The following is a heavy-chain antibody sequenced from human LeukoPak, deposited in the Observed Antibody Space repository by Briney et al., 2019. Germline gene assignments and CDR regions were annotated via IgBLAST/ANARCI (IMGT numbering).Heavy chain of an antibody. CDR2: ISYDGSNK. D-gene: IGHD6-13*01. J-gene: IGHJ3*02. Sequence: PGGSLRLSCAASGFTFSSYGMHWVRQAPGKGLEWVAVISYDGSNKYYADSVKGRFTISRDNSKNTLYLQMNSLRAEDTAVYYCAKEQYAGYSSSWYDAFDIWGQGTMVTVSS. CDR3: AKEQYAGYSSSWYDAFDI. CDR1: GFTFSSYG. V-gene: IGHV3-30*18.